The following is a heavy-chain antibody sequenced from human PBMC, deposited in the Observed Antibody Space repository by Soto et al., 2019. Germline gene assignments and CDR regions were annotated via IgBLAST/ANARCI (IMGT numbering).Heavy chain of an antibody. CDR3: TSERPLYCSGGSCYSDAFDI. CDR1: GFTFSGSA. V-gene: IGHV3-73*01. Sequence: PVGSLRLSGAASGFTFSGSAMHWVRQASGKGLEWVGRIRSKANSYATAYAASVKGRFTISRDDSKNTAYLQMNSLKTEDTAVYYCTSERPLYCSGGSCYSDAFDIWGQGTMVTVSS. CDR2: IRSKANSYAT. J-gene: IGHJ3*02. D-gene: IGHD2-15*01.